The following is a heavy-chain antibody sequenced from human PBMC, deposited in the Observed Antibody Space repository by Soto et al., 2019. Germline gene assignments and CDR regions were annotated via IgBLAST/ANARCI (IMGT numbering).Heavy chain of an antibody. J-gene: IGHJ4*02. CDR3: ARSVAVPGAHIDY. Sequence: NPSETLSLTCSVSGGSISGSYWSWIRQSPGKGLEWVGYVYYTGSTNYSPSLRSRVSISVDTSKNEFSLRLSSVTAADTAVYFCARSVAVPGAHIDYWGQGTQVTVSS. V-gene: IGHV4-59*01. D-gene: IGHD6-19*01. CDR2: VYYTGST. CDR1: GGSISGSY.